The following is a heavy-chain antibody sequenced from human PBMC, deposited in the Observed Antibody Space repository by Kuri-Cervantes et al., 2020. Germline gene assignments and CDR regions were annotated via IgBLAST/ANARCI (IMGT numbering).Heavy chain of an antibody. CDR3: ARDKWGYCSSTSCSPYYYYGMDV. CDR2: MSFDGSNK. CDR1: GFTFSSNG. D-gene: IGHD2-2*01. J-gene: IGHJ6*02. Sequence: GGSLRLSCAVSGFTFSSNGMHWVRQAPGKGLEWVAVMSFDGSNKYYADSVKGRFNISRDNSKNTLYLQMNSLRAEDTAVYYCARDKWGYCSSTSCSPYYYYGMDVWGQGTMVTVSS. V-gene: IGHV3-30*03.